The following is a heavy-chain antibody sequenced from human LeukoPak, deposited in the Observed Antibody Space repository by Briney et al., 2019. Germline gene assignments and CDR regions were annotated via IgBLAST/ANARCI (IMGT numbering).Heavy chain of an antibody. CDR3: ARDLQDGVPTGY. J-gene: IGHJ4*02. Sequence: GGSLRLSCAASGFTFSSYSMNWVRQAPGKGPEWVSSISSSSSYIYYADSVKGRFTISRDNAKNSLYLQMNSLRAEDTAVYYCARDLQDGVPTGYWGQGTLVIVS. CDR1: GFTFSSYS. D-gene: IGHD4-17*01. V-gene: IGHV3-21*01. CDR2: ISSSSSYI.